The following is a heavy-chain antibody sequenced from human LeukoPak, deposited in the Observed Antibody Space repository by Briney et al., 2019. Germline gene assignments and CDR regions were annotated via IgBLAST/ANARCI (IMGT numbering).Heavy chain of an antibody. J-gene: IGHJ4*02. CDR3: ARESVVVSFDY. CDR1: GYTFTSYA. V-gene: IGHV1-3*01. Sequence: GGSLRLSCAASGYTFTSYAMHWVRQAPGQRLEWMGWINAGNGNTKYSQKFQGRVTITRDTSASTAYMELSSLRSEDTAVYYCARESVVVSFDYWGQGTLVTVSS. CDR2: INAGNGNT. D-gene: IGHD3-22*01.